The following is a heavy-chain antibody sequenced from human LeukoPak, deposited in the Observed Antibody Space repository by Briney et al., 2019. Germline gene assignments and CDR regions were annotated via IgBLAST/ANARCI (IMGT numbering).Heavy chain of an antibody. J-gene: IGHJ5*02. Sequence: ASVKVSCKASGCTFTSYYIHWVRQAAGQGLEWMGIINPSGDGDSTSYAQKFQGRVIMTRDMSTNTVYMELSSLRSEDTAVYYCARGVCSGTSCYWGHNWFDPWGQGTLVTVSS. CDR1: GCTFTSYY. V-gene: IGHV1-46*01. D-gene: IGHD2-2*01. CDR3: ARGVCSGTSCYWGHNWFDP. CDR2: INPSGDGDST.